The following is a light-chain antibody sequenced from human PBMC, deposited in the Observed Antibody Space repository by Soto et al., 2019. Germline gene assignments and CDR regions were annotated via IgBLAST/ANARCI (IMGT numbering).Light chain of an antibody. J-gene: IGLJ1*01. CDR3: CSYAGRYTYV. V-gene: IGLV2-11*01. Sequence: QSALTQPRSVSGSPGQLVTISCTGASSDVGGYNYVSWYQQHPGKAPKLMIYDVSKRPSGVPDRFSGSKSGNTASLTISGLQTEDEADYYCCSYAGRYTYVFGTGTKLTVL. CDR2: DVS. CDR1: SSDVGGYNY.